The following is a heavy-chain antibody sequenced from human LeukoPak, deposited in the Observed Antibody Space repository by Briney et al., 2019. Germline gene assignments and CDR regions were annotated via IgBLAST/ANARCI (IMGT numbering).Heavy chain of an antibody. CDR3: ANYGSGSYRFDP. D-gene: IGHD3-10*01. Sequence: PSETLSLTCTVSVGSISSGCYYWSWIRQHPGKGLEWIGYIHHSGSTYYNPSLKSRLIISLDTSKNQFSLKLNSVTAADTAVYYCANYGSGSYRFDPWGQGTLVTVSS. CDR2: IHHSGST. V-gene: IGHV4-31*03. J-gene: IGHJ5*02. CDR1: VGSISSGCYY.